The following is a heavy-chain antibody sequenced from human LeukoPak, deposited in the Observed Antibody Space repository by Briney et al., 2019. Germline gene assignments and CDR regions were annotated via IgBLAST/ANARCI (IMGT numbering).Heavy chain of an antibody. CDR2: IYSGGST. D-gene: IGHD3-3*02. V-gene: IGHV3-66*01. CDR3: AREPKGTFGPEDY. Sequence: PGGSLRLSCAASGFTFSSNYMSWVRQAPGKGLEWVSLIYSGGSTYYSDSAKGRFTISRDNSKNTLYLQMNSLRAEDTAIYYCAREPKGTFGPEDYWGQGTLVTVSS. CDR1: GFTFSSNY. J-gene: IGHJ4*02.